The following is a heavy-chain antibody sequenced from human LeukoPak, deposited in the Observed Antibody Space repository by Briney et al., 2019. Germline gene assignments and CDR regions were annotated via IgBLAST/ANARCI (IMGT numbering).Heavy chain of an antibody. D-gene: IGHD4-17*01. V-gene: IGHV3-23*01. Sequence: PGGPLRLSCAASGFTFDDYGMSWVRQAPGKGLEWVSSISGSGFSTQYADSVQGRFTISRDNSKNTLYLRMNSLRAEDTAVYYCAKDPNGDYIGTFDVWGQGTMVTVSS. CDR3: AKDPNGDYIGTFDV. J-gene: IGHJ3*01. CDR2: ISGSGFST. CDR1: GFTFDDYG.